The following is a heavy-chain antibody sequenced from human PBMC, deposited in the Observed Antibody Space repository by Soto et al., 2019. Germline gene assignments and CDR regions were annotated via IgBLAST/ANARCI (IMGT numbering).Heavy chain of an antibody. CDR3: ARMTTYSSSPDFDY. D-gene: IGHD6-6*01. J-gene: IGHJ4*02. CDR2: INHSGST. V-gene: IGHV4-34*01. Sequence: SETLSLTCAVYGGSFSGYYWSWIRQPPGKGLEWIGEINHSGSTNYNPSLKSRVTISVDTSKNQFSLKLSSVTAADTAVYYCARMTTYSSSPDFDYWGQGTLVTVSS. CDR1: GGSFSGYY.